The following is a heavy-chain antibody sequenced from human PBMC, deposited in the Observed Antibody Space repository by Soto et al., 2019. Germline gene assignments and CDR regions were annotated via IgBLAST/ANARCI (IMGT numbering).Heavy chain of an antibody. CDR3: ARDRDCSGGSCYSGFDY. CDR1: GGSISSSNW. J-gene: IGHJ4*02. D-gene: IGHD2-15*01. CDR2: IYHSGST. Sequence: QVQLQESGPGLVKPSGTLSLTCAVSGGSISSSNWWSWVRQPPGKGLEWIGEIYHSGSTNYNPSLKIRVTISADKSKNQFSLKLSSVTAADTAVYYCARDRDCSGGSCYSGFDYWGQGTLVTVSS. V-gene: IGHV4-4*02.